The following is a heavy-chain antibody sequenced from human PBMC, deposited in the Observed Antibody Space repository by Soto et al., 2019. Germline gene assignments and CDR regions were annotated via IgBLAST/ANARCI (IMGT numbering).Heavy chain of an antibody. CDR1: GGSISSGGYY. CDR2: IYYSGST. D-gene: IGHD1-7*01. Sequence: QVQLQESGPGLVKPSQTLSLTCTVSGGSISSGGYYWSWIRQHPGKGLEWIGYIYYSGSTYYNPSLESRVTIAVDTSKNQFSLKLSSVTASDTAVYYCARGNWNYVGSSNWFDPWGQGTLVTVSS. CDR3: ARGNWNYVGSSNWFDP. V-gene: IGHV4-31*03. J-gene: IGHJ5*02.